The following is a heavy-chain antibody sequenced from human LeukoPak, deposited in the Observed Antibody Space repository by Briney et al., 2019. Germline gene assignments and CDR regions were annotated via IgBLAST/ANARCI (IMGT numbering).Heavy chain of an antibody. CDR1: GFTFSTYW. CDR2: IKQDGSEK. CDR3: ARENTISSFDY. V-gene: IGHV3-7*01. D-gene: IGHD3-3*01. J-gene: IGHJ4*02. Sequence: GSLRLSCGASGFTFSTYWMSWVRQAPGKGLEWVANIKQDGSEKYYVDSVKGRFTISRDNAKNSLYLQMNSLRAEDTAVYYCARENTISSFDYWGQGTLVTVSS.